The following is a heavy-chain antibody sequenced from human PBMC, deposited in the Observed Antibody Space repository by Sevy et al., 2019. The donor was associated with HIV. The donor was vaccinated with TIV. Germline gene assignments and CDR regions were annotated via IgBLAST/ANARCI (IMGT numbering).Heavy chain of an antibody. CDR1: GFTFSTYA. CDR2: ISYDGSNT. D-gene: IGHD3-22*01. CDR3: ARDGGYDSRGYVLSNY. V-gene: IGHV3-30*04. J-gene: IGHJ4*02. Sequence: GGSLRLSCAASGFTFSTYAMHWVRQAPGKGLEWVAVISYDGSNTYYVDSVKGRFTISRDSSKNTLYLQMNSLRAEDTAVHFCARDGGYDSRGYVLSNYWGQGTLVTVSS.